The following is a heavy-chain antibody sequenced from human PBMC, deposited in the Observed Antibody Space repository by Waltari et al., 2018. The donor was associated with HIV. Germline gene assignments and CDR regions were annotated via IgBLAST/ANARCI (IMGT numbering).Heavy chain of an antibody. D-gene: IGHD4-17*01. CDR3: ARVAGGDYFDY. Sequence: GQSGGEVQKPGASVKVSCKASGYTFIDHGITWVRQAPGQGLEWMAWISPYNGNTDYAQRFQGRVSVTTDTSTNTAYMELRSLRSDDTAVYFCARVAGGDYFDYWGQGTLVTVSS. CDR1: GYTFIDHG. V-gene: IGHV1-18*01. J-gene: IGHJ4*02. CDR2: ISPYNGNT.